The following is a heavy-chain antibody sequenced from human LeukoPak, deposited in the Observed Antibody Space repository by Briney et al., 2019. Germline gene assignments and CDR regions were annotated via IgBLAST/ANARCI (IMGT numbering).Heavy chain of an antibody. J-gene: IGHJ4*02. CDR1: GYSFTNYW. V-gene: IGHV5-51*01. CDR3: ARPRRAERDEDF. Sequence: RGESLKISCKASGYSFTNYWIGWVRQMPGKGLEWMGMINPGDTNIAYSPSFQGQVTISADRSIGTAYLQWSSLKASDSAMYYCARPRRAERDEDFWGQGTLVTVSS. D-gene: IGHD1-1*01. CDR2: INPGDTNI.